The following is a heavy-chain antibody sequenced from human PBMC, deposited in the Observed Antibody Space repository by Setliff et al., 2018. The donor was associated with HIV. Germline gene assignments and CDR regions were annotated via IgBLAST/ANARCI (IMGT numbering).Heavy chain of an antibody. Sequence: ASVKVSCKASGYTFTSYDIHWLRQATGQGLEWMGWMNPNSGNTGYAQKFQGRVTMTRHTSISTAYMGLSSLRSEDTAVYYSARGLRRITMVRAVRGFDPWGQGTLVTVSS. D-gene: IGHD3-10*01. CDR1: GYTFTSYD. V-gene: IGHV1-8*02. CDR3: ARGLRRITMVRAVRGFDP. J-gene: IGHJ5*02. CDR2: MNPNSGNT.